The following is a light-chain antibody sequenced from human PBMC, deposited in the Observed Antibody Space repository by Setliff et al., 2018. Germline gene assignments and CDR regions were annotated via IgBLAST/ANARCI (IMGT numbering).Light chain of an antibody. J-gene: IGLJ1*01. CDR2: DVS. CDR1: NSDVGGYKY. V-gene: IGLV2-11*01. CDR3: CSYAGIYTYV. Sequence: QSVLAQPRSVSGSPGQSVTISCTGTNSDVGGYKYVSWYQQHPGKAPRFMIYDVSKRPSGVPDRFSGSKSGNTVSLTISGLQAEDEADYYCCSYAGIYTYVFGSGTKVTVL.